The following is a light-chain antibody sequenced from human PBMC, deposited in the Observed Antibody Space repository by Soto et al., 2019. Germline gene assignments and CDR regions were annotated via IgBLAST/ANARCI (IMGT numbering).Light chain of an antibody. V-gene: IGLV2-14*01. J-gene: IGLJ3*02. CDR2: DVT. Sequence: QSALTQPASVSGSPGQSITISCTGTSSDVGGYNYVSWYQQYPGKAPKLMIYDVTDRPSGVSNRFSGSKSGNTASLTISGRQREDEADYYCSSYTSASTHWVFGGGTKLTVL. CDR3: SSYTSASTHWV. CDR1: SSDVGGYNY.